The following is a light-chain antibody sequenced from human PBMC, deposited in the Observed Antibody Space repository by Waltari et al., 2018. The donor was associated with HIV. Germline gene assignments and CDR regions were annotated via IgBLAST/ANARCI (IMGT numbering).Light chain of an antibody. CDR1: SGDVGGYNY. Sequence: QSALTHPASVSGSPGQSITISGPASSGDVGGYNYASRYQHNPAKVPQPIISEVSIRPSGVSNRFSGFKSGNAASLTISGLQGEDEADYHCSSYTGRSTHVVFGGGTKLTVL. CDR2: EVS. J-gene: IGLJ2*01. CDR3: SSYTGRSTHVV. V-gene: IGLV2-14*01.